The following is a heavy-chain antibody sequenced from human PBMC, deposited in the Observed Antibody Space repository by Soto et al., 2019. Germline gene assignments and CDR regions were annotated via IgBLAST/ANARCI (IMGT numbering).Heavy chain of an antibody. V-gene: IGHV1-69*02. Sequence: QVQLVQSGAEVKKPGSSVKVSCKASGGTFSSYTISWVRQAPGQGLEWMGRIIPILGIANYAQKFQGRVTITADKSTSTAYMERSSLRSEDTAVYYCARVGATGDYYYGMDVWGQGTTVTVSS. CDR1: GGTFSSYT. CDR3: ARVGATGDYYYGMDV. J-gene: IGHJ6*02. D-gene: IGHD1-26*01. CDR2: IIPILGIA.